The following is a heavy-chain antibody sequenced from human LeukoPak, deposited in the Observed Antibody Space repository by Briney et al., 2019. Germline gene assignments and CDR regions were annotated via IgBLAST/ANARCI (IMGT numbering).Heavy chain of an antibody. CDR2: IYHSGST. J-gene: IGHJ4*02. Sequence: SETLSLTCADSGGSISSGGYSWSWIRQPPGKGLEWIGYIYHSGSTYYNPSLKSRVTISVDRSKNQFSLKLSSVTAADTAVYYCARASGYALLDYWGQGTLVTVSS. CDR1: GGSISSGGYS. CDR3: ARASGYALLDY. V-gene: IGHV4-30-2*01. D-gene: IGHD5-12*01.